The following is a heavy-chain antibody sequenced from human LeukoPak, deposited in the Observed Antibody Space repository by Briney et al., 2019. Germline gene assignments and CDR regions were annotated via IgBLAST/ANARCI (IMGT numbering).Heavy chain of an antibody. Sequence: SVKVSCKASGGTFSSYAISWVRQAPGQGLEWMGGIIPIFGTANYAQKFQGRVTITADESTSTTYMELSSLKSEDTATYYCTTRSCGAGACSSSFYYYYGLHFWGQGTPVFVSS. J-gene: IGHJ4*03. CDR1: GGTFSSYA. D-gene: IGHD3-16*01. CDR3: TTRSCGAGACSSSFYYYYGLHF. CDR2: IIPIFGTA. V-gene: IGHV1-69*01.